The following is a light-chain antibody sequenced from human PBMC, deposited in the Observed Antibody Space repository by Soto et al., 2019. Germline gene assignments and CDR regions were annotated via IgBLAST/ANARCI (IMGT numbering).Light chain of an antibody. J-gene: IGKJ2*01. CDR3: QQYSSYPYT. Sequence: DVQLTQSPSTVSAFVGDRVTITCRASETVEGWLAWYQQKPGKAPNLLISEASTLQSGVSSRFSGSGSETDFTLPVSSLQPADSATYYCQQYSSYPYTFGQGTRLEIK. V-gene: IGKV1-5*03. CDR1: ETVEGW. CDR2: EAS.